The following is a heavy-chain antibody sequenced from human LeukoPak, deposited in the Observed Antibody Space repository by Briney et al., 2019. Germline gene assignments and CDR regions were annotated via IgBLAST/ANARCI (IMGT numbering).Heavy chain of an antibody. J-gene: IGHJ4*02. D-gene: IGHD6-13*01. V-gene: IGHV1-8*01. CDR3: AILLGSYSSSWDY. Sequence: GASVKVSCKASGYTFTSYDINWVRQATGQGLEWMGWMNPNSGNTGYAQKFQGRVTMTRNTSISTAYMELRSLRSEDTAVYYCAILLGSYSSSWDYWGQGTLVTVSS. CDR2: MNPNSGNT. CDR1: GYTFTSYD.